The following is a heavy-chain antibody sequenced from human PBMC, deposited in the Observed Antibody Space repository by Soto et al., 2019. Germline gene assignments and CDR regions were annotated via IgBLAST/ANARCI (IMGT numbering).Heavy chain of an antibody. D-gene: IGHD1-26*01. CDR2: ISYDGSNK. V-gene: IGHV3-30*03. CDR3: AREIVGATKVFDY. J-gene: IGHJ4*02. Sequence: PGGSLRLSCAASGFTFSSYGMHWVRQAPGKGLEWVAVISYDGSNKYYADSVKGRFTISRDNSKNTLYLQMNSLRAEDTAVYYCAREIVGATKVFDYWGQGTLVTVSS. CDR1: GFTFSSYG.